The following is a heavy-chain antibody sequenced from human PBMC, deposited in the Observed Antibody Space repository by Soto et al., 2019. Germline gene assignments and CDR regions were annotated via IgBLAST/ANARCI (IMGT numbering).Heavy chain of an antibody. D-gene: IGHD6-19*01. CDR3: ARRGAVAGLHY. J-gene: IGHJ4*02. CDR1: GFTFSSYW. V-gene: IGHV3-74*01. CDR2: INSDGSST. Sequence: EVQLVESGGGLVQPGGSLRVSCAASGFTFSSYWMHWVRQAPGKGLVWVSRINSDGSSTSYADSVKGRFTISRDNAKNTLYLQMNSLSAEDTAIYYCARRGAVAGLHYWGQGTLVTVS.